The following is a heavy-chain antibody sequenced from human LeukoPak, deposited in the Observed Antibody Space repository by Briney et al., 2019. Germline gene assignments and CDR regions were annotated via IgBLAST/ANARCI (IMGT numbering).Heavy chain of an antibody. V-gene: IGHV1-8*02. CDR2: MNPNSGNT. CDR3: ARGRDTAMVKGDWFDP. D-gene: IGHD5-18*01. CDR1: GYSFTSNY. Sequence: GASVKVSCKASGYSFTSNYIHWVRQAPGQGLEWMGWMNPNSGNTGYAQKFQGRVTMTRNTSISTAYMELSSLRSEDTAVYYCARGRDTAMVKGDWFDPWGQGTLVTVSS. J-gene: IGHJ5*02.